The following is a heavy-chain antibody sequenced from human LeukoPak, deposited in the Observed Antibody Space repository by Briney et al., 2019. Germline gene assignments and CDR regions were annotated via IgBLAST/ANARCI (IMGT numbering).Heavy chain of an antibody. D-gene: IGHD2-2*02. V-gene: IGHV3-23*01. CDR2: ISGSGGST. Sequence: GGSLRLSCAASGFTFSSYAMSWVRQAPGKGLEWVSAISGSGGSTYYADSVKGRFTISRDNSKNTLYLQMNSLRAEDTAVYYCARAILRKYFPGRSHLYYFDYWGQGTLVTVSS. J-gene: IGHJ4*02. CDR3: ARAILRKYFPGRSHLYYFDY. CDR1: GFTFSSYA.